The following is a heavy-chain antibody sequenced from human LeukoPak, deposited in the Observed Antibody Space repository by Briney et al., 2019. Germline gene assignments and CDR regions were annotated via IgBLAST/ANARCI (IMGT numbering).Heavy chain of an antibody. V-gene: IGHV4-39*07. CDR3: ASRRDCSSTSCYVSFDY. CDR2: IYYSGST. CDR1: GGSISSSSYY. J-gene: IGHJ4*02. D-gene: IGHD2-2*01. Sequence: PSETLSLTCTVSGGSISSSSYYWGWIRQPPGKGLEWIGSIYYSGSTNYNPSLKSRVTISVDTSKNQFSLKLSSVTAADTAVYYCASRRDCSSTSCYVSFDYWGQGTLVTVSS.